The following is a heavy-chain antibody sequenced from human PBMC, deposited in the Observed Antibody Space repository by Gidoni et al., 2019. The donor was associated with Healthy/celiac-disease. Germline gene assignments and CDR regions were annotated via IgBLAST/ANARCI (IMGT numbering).Heavy chain of an antibody. CDR2: IKQDGSEK. J-gene: IGHJ4*02. D-gene: IGHD3-9*01. Sequence: EVQLVESGGGLVQPGGSLSLSCAASGFTFSSYWMSWFRQAPGKGLEWVAHIKQDGSEKYYVDSVKGRFTSSRDNAKNSLYLQMNSLRAEDTAVYYCARAGVRYFDWLPGYWGQGTLVTVSS. CDR3: ARAGVRYFDWLPGY. V-gene: IGHV3-7*01. CDR1: GFTFSSYW.